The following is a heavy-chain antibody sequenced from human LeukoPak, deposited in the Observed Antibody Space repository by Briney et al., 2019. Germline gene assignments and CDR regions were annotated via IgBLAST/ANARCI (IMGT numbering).Heavy chain of an antibody. D-gene: IGHD2-2*01. Sequence: GESLKISCKGSGYSFTSYWIGWVRQMPGKGLEWMGIIYPGDSDTRYSPPFQGQVTISADKSISTAYLQWSSLKASDTAMYYCARYNPIVVVPAAILYNWFDPWGQGTLVTVSS. CDR1: GYSFTSYW. CDR3: ARYNPIVVVPAAILYNWFDP. J-gene: IGHJ5*02. V-gene: IGHV5-51*01. CDR2: IYPGDSDT.